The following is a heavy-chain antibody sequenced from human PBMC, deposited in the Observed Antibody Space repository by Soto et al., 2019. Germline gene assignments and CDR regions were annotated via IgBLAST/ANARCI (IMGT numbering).Heavy chain of an antibody. CDR1: GGSFSGYY. D-gene: IGHD2-15*01. CDR3: ARDLAVVVVAATNNWFDP. J-gene: IGHJ5*02. CDR2: INHSGST. Sequence: QVQLQQWGAGLLKPSETLSLTCAVYGGSFSGYYWSWIRQPPGKGLEWIGEINHSGSTNYNPSPKSRVTISVDTSKNQFSLKLSSVTAADTAVYYCARDLAVVVVAATNNWFDPWGQGTLVTVSS. V-gene: IGHV4-34*01.